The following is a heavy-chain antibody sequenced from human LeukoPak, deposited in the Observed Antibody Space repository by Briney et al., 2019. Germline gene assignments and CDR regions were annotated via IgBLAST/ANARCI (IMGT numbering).Heavy chain of an antibody. CDR3: ARYEGWNYYSFDY. J-gene: IGHJ4*02. D-gene: IGHD1-7*01. CDR2: INHSGST. V-gene: IGHV4-34*01. Sequence: PSETLSLTCAVYGGSFSGYYWSWIRQPPGKGLEWIGEINHSGSTNYNPSLKSRVTISVDTSKNQFSLKLSSVTAADTAVYYCARYEGWNYYSFDYWGQGTLVTVSS. CDR1: GGSFSGYY.